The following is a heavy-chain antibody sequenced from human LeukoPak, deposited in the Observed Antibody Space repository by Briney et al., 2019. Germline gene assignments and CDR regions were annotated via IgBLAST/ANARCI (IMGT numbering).Heavy chain of an antibody. Sequence: ASVTVSCKASGYTFTGYYMHWVRQAPGQGLEWMGWINPNSGGTNYAQKFQGRVTMTRDTSISTAYMELSRLRSDDTAVYYCARNPTVAGRQRGFDPWGQGTLVTVSS. V-gene: IGHV1-2*02. CDR1: GYTFTGYY. D-gene: IGHD6-19*01. CDR2: INPNSGGT. CDR3: ARNPTVAGRQRGFDP. J-gene: IGHJ5*02.